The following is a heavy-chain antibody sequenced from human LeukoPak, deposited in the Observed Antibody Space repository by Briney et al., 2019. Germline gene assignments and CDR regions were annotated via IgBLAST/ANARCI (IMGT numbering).Heavy chain of an antibody. J-gene: IGHJ4*02. CDR2: INHSGST. V-gene: IGHV4-34*01. CDR1: GGSFSGYY. D-gene: IGHD3-22*01. CDR3: ARGANYYDSSGYSATFDF. Sequence: PSETLSLTCAVYGGSFSGYYWSWIRQPPGKGLEWIGEINHSGSTNYNPSLKSRVTISVDTSENQFSLKLNSVTAADTAVYYCARGANYYDSSGYSATFDFWGQGTLVTVSS.